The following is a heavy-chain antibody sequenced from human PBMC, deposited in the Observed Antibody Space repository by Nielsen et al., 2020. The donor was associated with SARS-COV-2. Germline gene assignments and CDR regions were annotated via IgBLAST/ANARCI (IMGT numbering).Heavy chain of an antibody. D-gene: IGHD6-6*01. CDR1: GFTFNKYW. Sequence: GGSLRLSCAASGFTFNKYWMHWVRQAPGKGLVWVSSINTDGISSKYADSVKGRFTISRDNARNTLYLHMNSLGAEDTAVYFCARFPEEYSSSSGTDYWGQGTLVTVSS. V-gene: IGHV3-74*01. J-gene: IGHJ4*02. CDR3: ARFPEEYSSSSGTDY. CDR2: INTDGISS.